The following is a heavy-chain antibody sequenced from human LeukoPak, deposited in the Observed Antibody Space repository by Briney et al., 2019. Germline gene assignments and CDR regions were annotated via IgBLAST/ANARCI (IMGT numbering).Heavy chain of an antibody. CDR2: ISRSSSTK. J-gene: IGHJ6*03. Sequence: GGSLRLSCAASGFTFSDYNMRWIRQAPGKGLEWVSSISRSSSTKYYADSVKGRFNISRDNAKNSLFLQMNSLRAEDTAVYYCARAQLWSPYYYYYMDVWGKGTTVTVSS. CDR3: ARAQLWSPYYYYYMDV. CDR1: GFTFSDYN. D-gene: IGHD5-18*01. V-gene: IGHV3-11*04.